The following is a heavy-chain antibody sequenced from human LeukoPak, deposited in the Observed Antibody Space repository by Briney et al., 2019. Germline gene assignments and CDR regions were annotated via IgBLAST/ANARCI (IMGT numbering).Heavy chain of an antibody. CDR1: GFTFDDYG. CDR2: INWNGGST. D-gene: IGHD6-13*01. J-gene: IGHJ4*02. CDR3: AKLYSSTWSSSADY. V-gene: IGHV3-20*04. Sequence: PGGSLRLSCAASGFTFDDYGMSWVRQAPGKGLEWVSGINWNGGSTGYADSVKGRFTISRDNSKNTLYLEMNSLRAEDTAVYYCAKLYSSTWSSSADYWGQGTLVTVSS.